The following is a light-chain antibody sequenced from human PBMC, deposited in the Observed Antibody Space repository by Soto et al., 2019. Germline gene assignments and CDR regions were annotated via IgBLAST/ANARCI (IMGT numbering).Light chain of an antibody. CDR1: SSDVGGYNY. Sequence: QSALTQPASVSGSPRQWITISCTGTSSDVGGYNYVSWYQQHPGKAPKLMIYDVSNRPSGVSNRFSGSKSGNTASLTISGLQAEDEADYYCSSYTSSSTLVVFGGGTELTVL. CDR2: DVS. V-gene: IGLV2-14*01. CDR3: SSYTSSSTLVV. J-gene: IGLJ2*01.